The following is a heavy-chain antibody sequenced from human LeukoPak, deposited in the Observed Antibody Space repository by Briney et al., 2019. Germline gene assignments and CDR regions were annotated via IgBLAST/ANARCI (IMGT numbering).Heavy chain of an antibody. V-gene: IGHV3-66*02. D-gene: IGHD3-10*01. CDR2: IYTGAGT. J-gene: IGHJ3*02. CDR3: AKDGVGWSMGFGGGRRDSFDI. CDR1: GFTFSSYS. Sequence: PGGSLRLSCAASGFTFSSYSMNWVRQAPGKGLEWVSVIYTGAGTFYAESVKGRVTISRDNSKNTVYLQMDSLRIEDTAVYYCAKDGVGWSMGFGGGRRDSFDIWGQGTMVTVAS.